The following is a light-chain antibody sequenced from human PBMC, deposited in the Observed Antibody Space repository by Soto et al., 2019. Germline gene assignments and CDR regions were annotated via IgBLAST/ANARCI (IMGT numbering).Light chain of an antibody. CDR2: GAS. CDR1: QSVSGRY. J-gene: IGKJ2*01. CDR3: QQYNNWPLYS. Sequence: EIVLTQSPGTLSLSPGERATLSCRASQSVSGRYLAWYQQKPGQAPRLLIEGASSRAAGIPDRFSGSESGPDFTLTISRVEPEDFALYFCQQYNNWPLYSFGQGTKLEIK. V-gene: IGKV3-20*01.